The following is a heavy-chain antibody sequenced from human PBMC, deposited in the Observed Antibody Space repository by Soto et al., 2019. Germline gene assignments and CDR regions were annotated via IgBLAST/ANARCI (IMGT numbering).Heavy chain of an antibody. CDR2: IWYDGSNK. CDR1: GFTFSSYG. Sequence: GGSLILSCAASGFTFSSYGMHWVRQAPGKGLEWVAVIWYDGSNKYYADSVKGRFTISRDNSKNTLYLQMNSLRAEDTAVYYCASEYCSGGSCYYYGMDVWGQGTTVTVSS. V-gene: IGHV3-33*01. D-gene: IGHD2-15*01. J-gene: IGHJ6*02. CDR3: ASEYCSGGSCYYYGMDV.